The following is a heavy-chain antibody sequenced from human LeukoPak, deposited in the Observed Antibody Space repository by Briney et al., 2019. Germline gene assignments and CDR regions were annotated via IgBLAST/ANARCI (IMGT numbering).Heavy chain of an antibody. CDR2: ISGGGGST. V-gene: IGHV3-23*01. D-gene: IGHD3-10*01. CDR3: VKESSVRGVSIGDY. J-gene: IGHJ4*02. Sequence: GGSLRLSCVASGFTFSSYAMTWVRQAPEKGLEWVSSISGGGGSTYYADSVKGRSTMSRDNSMNTVYLLLNSLRPDDTAVYYCVKESSVRGVSIGDYWGQGTLVTVSS. CDR1: GFTFSSYA.